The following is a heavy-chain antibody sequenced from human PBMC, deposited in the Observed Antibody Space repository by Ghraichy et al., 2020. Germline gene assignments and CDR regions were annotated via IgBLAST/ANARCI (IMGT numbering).Heavy chain of an antibody. J-gene: IGHJ3*02. CDR1: GFTFSSYA. Sequence: GGSLRLSCAASGFTFSSYAMSWVRQAPGKGLEWVSAISGSGGSTYYADSVKGRFTISRDNSKNTLYLQMNSLRAEDTAVYYCAKDGQYSNSPDDAFYIWGQGTMVTVS. CDR3: AKDGQYSNSPDDAFYI. CDR2: ISGSGGST. V-gene: IGHV3-23*01. D-gene: IGHD6-6*01.